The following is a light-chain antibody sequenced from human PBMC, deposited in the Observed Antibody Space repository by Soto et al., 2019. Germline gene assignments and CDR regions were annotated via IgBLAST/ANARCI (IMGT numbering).Light chain of an antibody. Sequence: EIVMTQSPATLSVSPGERATLSCRASQSVRSDLAWYQQKPGQAPRLLIYDATTRATGIPARFSGSGSGTEFTLIISSLQFEDFAVYHCQQYNNWPTLTFGGGTKVEIK. CDR2: DAT. J-gene: IGKJ4*01. CDR1: QSVRSD. CDR3: QQYNNWPTLT. V-gene: IGKV3-15*01.